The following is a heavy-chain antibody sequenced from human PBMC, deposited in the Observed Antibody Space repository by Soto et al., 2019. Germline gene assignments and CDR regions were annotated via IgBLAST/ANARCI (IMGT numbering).Heavy chain of an antibody. CDR3: ARRRCISTSCRGWFAP. V-gene: IGHV1-69*12. Sequence: QVQLVQSGAEVKKPGSSVKVSCKASGGTFSSYAISWVRQAPGQGLEWMGGIIPIFGTANYAQKFQGRVTITADEATSPAYMELSSVRSEDTAAYYSARRRCISTSCRGWFAPWGQGTLVTVSS. D-gene: IGHD2-2*01. J-gene: IGHJ5*02. CDR1: GGTFSSYA. CDR2: IIPIFGTA.